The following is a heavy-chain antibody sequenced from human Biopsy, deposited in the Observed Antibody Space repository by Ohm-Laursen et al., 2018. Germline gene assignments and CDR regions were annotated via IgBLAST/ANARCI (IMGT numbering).Heavy chain of an antibody. CDR3: ARDRGYYSDRTVPGYFDL. V-gene: IGHV4-59*01. D-gene: IGHD3-22*01. J-gene: IGHJ2*01. CDR2: VHYTGIT. Sequence: TLSLTCSVSGGSISSYYWGWIRQPPGKGLEWIGYVHYTGITGYNPSLQSRVTISVDTSKNHFSLRLRSVTPADTAIYYCARDRGYYSDRTVPGYFDLWGRGTLVTVSS. CDR1: GGSISSYY.